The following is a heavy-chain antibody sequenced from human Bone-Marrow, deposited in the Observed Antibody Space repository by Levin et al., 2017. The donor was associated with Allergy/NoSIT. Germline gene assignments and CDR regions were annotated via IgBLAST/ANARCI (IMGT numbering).Heavy chain of an antibody. CDR1: GGSISSGSYY. V-gene: IGHV4-61*02. D-gene: IGHD3-10*01. J-gene: IGHJ6*03. CDR3: ARLGSFARDLKELPNHYYDYMDV. Sequence: SQTLSLTCTVSGGSISSGSYYWSWIRQPAGKGLEWIGRIYTSGSTNYNPSLKSRVTISVDTSKNQFSLKLSSVTAADTAVYYCARLGSFARDLKELPNHYYDYMDVWGKGTTVTVSS. CDR2: IYTSGST.